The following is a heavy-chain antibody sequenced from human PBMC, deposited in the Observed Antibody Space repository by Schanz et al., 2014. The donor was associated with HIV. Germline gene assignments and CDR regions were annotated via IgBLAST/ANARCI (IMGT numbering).Heavy chain of an antibody. Sequence: QVHLVESGGGVVQPGRSQRLSCAASGFTFRSYGMHWVRQAPGKGLEWVAVISYDGSNKYYADSVKGRFTISRDNSRNTLYLQMISLRVEDTAVYYCAKDAYSSNYINWVDPWGQGTLVTVSS. CDR1: GFTFRSYG. V-gene: IGHV3-30*18. CDR2: ISYDGSNK. J-gene: IGHJ5*02. CDR3: AKDAYSSNYINWVDP. D-gene: IGHD6-13*01.